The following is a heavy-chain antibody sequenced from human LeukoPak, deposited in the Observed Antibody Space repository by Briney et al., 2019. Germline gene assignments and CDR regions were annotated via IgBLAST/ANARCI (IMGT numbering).Heavy chain of an antibody. V-gene: IGHV4-59*11. D-gene: IGHD5-12*01. J-gene: IGHJ5*02. CDR1: GGSISSHY. CDR3: AREYSGYDLWFDP. CDR2: IYYSGST. Sequence: SETLSLTCTVSGGSISSHYWSWIRQPPGKGLEWIGYIYYSGSTNYNPSLKSRVTISVDTSKNQSSLKLSSVTAADTAVYYCAREYSGYDLWFDPWGQGTLVTVSS.